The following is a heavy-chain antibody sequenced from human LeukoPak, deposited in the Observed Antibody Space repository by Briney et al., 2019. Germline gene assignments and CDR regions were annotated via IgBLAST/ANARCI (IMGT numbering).Heavy chain of an antibody. D-gene: IGHD5-18*01. J-gene: IGHJ4*02. CDR1: GFTFSDYY. CDR2: ISSSGSTI. Sequence: GGSLRLSCAASGFTFSDYYMSWIRQAPGKGLEWVSYISSSGSTIYYADSVKGRFTISRDNAKNSLYLQMNSLRAEDTAVYYCVRSRYSYGYPLFDYWGQGTLVTVSS. CDR3: VRSRYSYGYPLFDY. V-gene: IGHV3-11*01.